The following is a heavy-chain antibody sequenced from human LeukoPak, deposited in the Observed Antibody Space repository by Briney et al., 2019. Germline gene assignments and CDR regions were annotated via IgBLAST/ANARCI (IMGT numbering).Heavy chain of an antibody. V-gene: IGHV1-8*01. CDR3: ARAKCSGWYYCYFDY. CDR2: MNPNSGNT. CDR1: GYTFTSYD. J-gene: IGHJ4*02. Sequence: RASVTVSCKASGYTFTSYDINWVRQAPGQGLEWMGWMNPNSGNTGYAQKFQGRVTMTRNTSISTAYMELSSLRSEDTAVYYCARAKCSGWYYCYFDYWGQGTLVTVSS. D-gene: IGHD6-19*01.